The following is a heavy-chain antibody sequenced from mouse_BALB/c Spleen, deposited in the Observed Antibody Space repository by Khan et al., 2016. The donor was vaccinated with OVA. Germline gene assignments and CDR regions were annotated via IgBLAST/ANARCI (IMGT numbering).Heavy chain of an antibody. V-gene: IGHV10-1*02. J-gene: IGHJ4*01. Sequence: EVELVESGGGLVQPKGSLKLSCAASGFTFNTYSMNWVRQAPGKGLEWVARIRSKTNNYATYYADSVKDRFTISRDDSQSMIYLQMNNLKTEDTAMYYCERHKNYGGEDAMDYWGQGTSVTVSS. CDR2: IRSKTNNYAT. CDR3: ERHKNYGGEDAMDY. D-gene: IGHD1-2*01. CDR1: GFTFNTYS.